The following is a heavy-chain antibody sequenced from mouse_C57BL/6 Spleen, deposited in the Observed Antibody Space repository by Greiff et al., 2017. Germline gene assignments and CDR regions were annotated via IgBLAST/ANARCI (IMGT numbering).Heavy chain of an antibody. CDR3: ARESNYEDY. CDR1: GYTFTDYY. Sequence: QVQLQQSGAELVRPGASVKLSCKASGYTFTDYYINWVKQRPGQGLEWIARIYPGSGNTYYNEKFKGKATLTADKSSSTAYMQLSSLTSEDSAVYFCARESNYEDYWGQGTTLTVSS. V-gene: IGHV1-76*01. J-gene: IGHJ2*01. D-gene: IGHD2-5*01. CDR2: IYPGSGNT.